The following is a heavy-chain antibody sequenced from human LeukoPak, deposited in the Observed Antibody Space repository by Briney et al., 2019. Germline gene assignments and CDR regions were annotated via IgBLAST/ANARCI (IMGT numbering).Heavy chain of an antibody. J-gene: IGHJ4*02. D-gene: IGHD5-24*01. CDR2: INPKSGGT. CDR3: ARWGLTAGPYGYNSQY. V-gene: IGHV1-2*02. Sequence: ASVKVSCKASGYTFTSSYLHWVRQAPGQGLEWMGWINPKSGGTNYAQKFQGRVTMTRDTSISTAHMELSRLRSDDTAVYFCARWGLTAGPYGYNSQYWGQGTLVTVSS. CDR1: GYTFTSSY.